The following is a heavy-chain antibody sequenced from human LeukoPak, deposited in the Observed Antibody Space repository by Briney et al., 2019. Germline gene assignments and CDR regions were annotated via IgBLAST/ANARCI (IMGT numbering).Heavy chain of an antibody. Sequence: GALRLSCAASGFTFSSYWMSWVRQAPGKGLEWVANIKQDGSEKYYVDSVKGRFTISRDNAKNSLYLQMNSLRAEDTAVYYCARGKAARQNYYYYMDVWGKGTTVTVSS. CDR1: GFTFSSYW. J-gene: IGHJ6*03. V-gene: IGHV3-7*01. D-gene: IGHD6-6*01. CDR2: IKQDGSEK. CDR3: ARGKAARQNYYYYMDV.